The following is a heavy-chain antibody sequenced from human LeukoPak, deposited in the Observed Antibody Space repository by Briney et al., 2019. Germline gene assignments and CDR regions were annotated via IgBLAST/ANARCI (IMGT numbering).Heavy chain of an antibody. Sequence: ASVKVSCKASGYTFTGYYMRWVRQAPGQGLEWMGWINPNSGGTNYAQKFQGRVTMTRDTSISTAYMELSRLGSDDTAVYYCARDDVLRFLEWHNPYYYYYMDVWGKGTTVTVSS. V-gene: IGHV1-2*02. CDR1: GYTFTGYY. CDR2: INPNSGGT. CDR3: ARDDVLRFLEWHNPYYYYYMDV. D-gene: IGHD3-3*01. J-gene: IGHJ6*03.